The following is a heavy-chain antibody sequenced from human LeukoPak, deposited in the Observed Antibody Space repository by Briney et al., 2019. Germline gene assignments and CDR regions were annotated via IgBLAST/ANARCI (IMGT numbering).Heavy chain of an antibody. Sequence: SQTLSLTCTVSGGSISSGDYYWSWIRQPPGKGLEWIGYIYYSGSTYYNPSLKSRFTISVDTSKNQFSLKLSSVTAADTAVYYCVSSQVVLRFLEWTSYFDYWGQGTLVTASS. CDR1: GGSISSGDYY. CDR2: IYYSGST. V-gene: IGHV4-30-4*08. CDR3: VSSQVVLRFLEWTSYFDY. J-gene: IGHJ4*02. D-gene: IGHD3-3*01.